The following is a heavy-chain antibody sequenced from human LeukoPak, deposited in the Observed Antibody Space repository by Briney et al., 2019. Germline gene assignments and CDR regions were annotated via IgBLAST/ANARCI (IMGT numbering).Heavy chain of an antibody. CDR1: GGSISSSSYY. CDR2: IYYSGST. J-gene: IGHJ3*02. V-gene: IGHV4-39*01. D-gene: IGHD4-23*01. CDR3: ARHAPDYGGNEGNDAFDI. Sequence: SETLSLTCTVSGGSISSSSYYWGWICQPPGKGLEWIGSIYYSGSTYYNPSLKSRVTISVDTSKNQFSLKLSSVTAADTAVYYCARHAPDYGGNEGNDAFDIWGQGTMVTVSS.